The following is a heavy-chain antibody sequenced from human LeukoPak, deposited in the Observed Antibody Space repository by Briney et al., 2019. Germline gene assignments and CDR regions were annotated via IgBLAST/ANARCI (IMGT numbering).Heavy chain of an antibody. CDR3: ARVFPSGSPAP. CDR1: GYSFTGYY. D-gene: IGHD1-26*01. CDR2: INPNSGGT. V-gene: IGHV1-2*02. J-gene: IGHJ4*02. Sequence: ASVKVSCKASGYSFTGYYMHWVRQAPGQGLEWMGWINPNSGGTKYAQKFKGRVTMTRDTSISTAYMELSRLRSDDTAVYYCARVFPSGSPAPWGQGTLVTVSS.